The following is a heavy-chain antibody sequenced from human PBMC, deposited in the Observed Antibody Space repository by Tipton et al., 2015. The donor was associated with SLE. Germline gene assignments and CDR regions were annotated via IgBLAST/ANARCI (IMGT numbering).Heavy chain of an antibody. Sequence: QLVQSGAEVKKPGESLKISCKGSGYSFTTYWIAWVRHMPGKGLEWMGFIYPDDSDTRYSPSFQGQVTISADKSISTAYPQWNSLNASDSAIYYCARRDDGAFHFDHWGQGTLVTVSS. CDR3: ARRDDGAFHFDH. V-gene: IGHV5-51*01. CDR2: IYPDDSDT. D-gene: IGHD3-16*01. CDR1: GYSFTTYW. J-gene: IGHJ5*02.